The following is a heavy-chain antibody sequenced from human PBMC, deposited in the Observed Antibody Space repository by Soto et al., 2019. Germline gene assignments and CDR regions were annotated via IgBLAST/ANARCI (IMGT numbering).Heavy chain of an antibody. CDR1: GGSISSGGYY. D-gene: IGHD2-15*01. CDR2: IYYSGST. V-gene: IGHV4-31*03. J-gene: IGHJ4*02. Sequence: PSETLSLTCTVSGGSISSGGYYWSWIRQHPGKGLEWIGYIYYSGSTYYNPSLKSRVTISVDTSKNQFSLKLSAVTAADTAVYYCARGYCSGGSCYQLEGVFDYWGQGTLVTVSS. CDR3: ARGYCSGGSCYQLEGVFDY.